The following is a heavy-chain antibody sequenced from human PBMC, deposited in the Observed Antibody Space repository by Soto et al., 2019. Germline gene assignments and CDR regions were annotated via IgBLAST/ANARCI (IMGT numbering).Heavy chain of an antibody. V-gene: IGHV1-69*01. CDR3: ATSVGIATTGEDGMDV. CDR1: GGTFSISG. J-gene: IGHJ6*02. D-gene: IGHD2-8*02. CDR2: IIPILTTP. Sequence: VKVSCTASGGTFSISGFSWVRHAPGQGPEWIGGIIPILTTPNYAQKFQGRVTIVADESTTTVYMELSSRKFEDTAVYYCATSVGIATTGEDGMDVWGQGTSVTVSS.